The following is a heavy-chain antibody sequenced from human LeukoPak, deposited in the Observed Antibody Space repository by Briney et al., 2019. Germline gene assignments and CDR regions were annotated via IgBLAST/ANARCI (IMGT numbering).Heavy chain of an antibody. Sequence: PSETLSLTCTVSGASIRSSDYYWGWIRQPPGKGLEWIGSIHYSGNIYYNPSLNSRVTISLDTSKNQFSLRLFSVTAADTAVYYCARECFDYYGSGSYKWFDPWGQGTLITVSS. CDR1: GASIRSSDYY. CDR3: ARECFDYYGSGSYKWFDP. CDR2: IHYSGNI. D-gene: IGHD3-10*01. V-gene: IGHV4-39*07. J-gene: IGHJ5*02.